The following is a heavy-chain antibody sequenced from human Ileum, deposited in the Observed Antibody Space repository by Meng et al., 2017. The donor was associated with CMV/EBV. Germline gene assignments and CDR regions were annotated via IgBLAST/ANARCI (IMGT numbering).Heavy chain of an antibody. Sequence: GGSLRLSCAASGFIFSASTMHWVRQAPGKVLEWVEFIQVDENDQQYADAVRGRFTISRDNSKNTLYLQMSSLRPDDTAVYYCADDFWKERGYWGQGTPVTVSS. CDR3: ADDFWKERGY. D-gene: IGHD3-3*01. J-gene: IGHJ4*02. CDR2: IQVDENDQ. CDR1: GFIFSAST. V-gene: IGHV3-30*02.